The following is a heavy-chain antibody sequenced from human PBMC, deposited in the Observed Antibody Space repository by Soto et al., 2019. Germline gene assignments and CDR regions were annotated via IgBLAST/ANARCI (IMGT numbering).Heavy chain of an antibody. CDR3: ARGMKIFGVIDY. D-gene: IGHD3-3*01. CDR2: IYYSGST. J-gene: IGHJ4*02. CDR1: GGSISSYY. Sequence: LSLTCTVSGGSISSYYWSWIRQPPGKGLEWIGYIYYSGSTNYHPSLKSRVTISVDRSKNQFSLKLSSVTAADTAVYYCARGMKIFGVIDYWGQGTLVTVSS. V-gene: IGHV4-59*12.